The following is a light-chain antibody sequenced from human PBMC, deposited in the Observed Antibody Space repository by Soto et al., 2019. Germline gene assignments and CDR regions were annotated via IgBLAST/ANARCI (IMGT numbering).Light chain of an antibody. CDR1: SANIGSNP. J-gene: IGLJ1*01. V-gene: IGLV1-44*01. CDR2: SND. CDR3: AAWNDSLDDYV. Sequence: QSALAQPPSASGTPGQRVTISCSGSSANIGSNPVTWYQQLPRTAPKLLIYSNDKRPSGVPDRFSASKSGTSASLAISGLQSPDHADYYCAAWNDSLDDYVFGTGTKVTVL.